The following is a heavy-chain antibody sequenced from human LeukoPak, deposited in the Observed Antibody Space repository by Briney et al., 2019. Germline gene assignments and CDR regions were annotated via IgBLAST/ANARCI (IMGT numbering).Heavy chain of an antibody. V-gene: IGHV3-74*01. D-gene: IGHD3-10*01. CDR3: ARGSLYYYGSGSFYFDY. CDR2: INTDGSST. J-gene: IGHJ4*02. CDR1: GFTFSSYW. Sequence: GGSLRLSCAASGFTFSSYWMHWVRQAPGKGLVWVSRINTDGSSTSYADSVKGRFTISRDNAKNTLYLQMNSLRAEDTAVYYCARGSLYYYGSGSFYFDYWGQGTLVTVSS.